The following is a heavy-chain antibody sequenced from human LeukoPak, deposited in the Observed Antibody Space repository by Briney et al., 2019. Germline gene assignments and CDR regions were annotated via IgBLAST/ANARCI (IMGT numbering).Heavy chain of an antibody. CDR2: IIPIFGTA. Sequence: SVKVSCKASGGTFSSYAISWVRQAPGQGLEWMGRIIPIFGTANYAQKFRGRVTITTDESTSTAYMELSSLRSEDTAVYYCAVSRADSSGYYSDYWGQGTLVTVSS. V-gene: IGHV1-69*05. D-gene: IGHD3-22*01. CDR3: AVSRADSSGYYSDY. CDR1: GGTFSSYA. J-gene: IGHJ4*02.